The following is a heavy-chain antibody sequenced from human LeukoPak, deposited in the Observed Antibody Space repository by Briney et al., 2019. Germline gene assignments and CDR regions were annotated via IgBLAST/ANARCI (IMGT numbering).Heavy chain of an antibody. CDR2: INHSGST. V-gene: IGHV4-34*01. CDR1: GFTFSSYA. D-gene: IGHD2-15*01. J-gene: IGHJ5*02. CDR3: ARYWLAKAFDP. Sequence: PGGSLRLSCAASGFTFSSYAMSWIRQPPGKGLEWIGEINHSGSTNYNPSLKSRVTISVDTSKNQFSLKLSSVTAADTAVYYCARYWLAKAFDPWGQGTLVTVSS.